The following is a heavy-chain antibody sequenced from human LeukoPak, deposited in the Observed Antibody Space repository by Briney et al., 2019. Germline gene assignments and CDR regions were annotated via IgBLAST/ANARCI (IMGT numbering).Heavy chain of an antibody. J-gene: IGHJ4*02. CDR3: AKRRGEDYFDY. D-gene: IGHD2-21*01. Sequence: GGSLRLSCAASGFTFSSYGMHWVRQTPGKGLEWVAFIRYDGSNKYYADSVKGRFTISRDNSKNTLYLQMKRWRPEDMAVYYCAKRRGEDYFDYWGQGSLVTVSS. CDR2: IRYDGSNK. V-gene: IGHV3-30*02. CDR1: GFTFSSYG.